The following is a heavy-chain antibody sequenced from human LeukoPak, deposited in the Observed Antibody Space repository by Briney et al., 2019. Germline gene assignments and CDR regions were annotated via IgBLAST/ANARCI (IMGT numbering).Heavy chain of an antibody. V-gene: IGHV4-39*01. CDR3: VRHDGRGGATMGALDS. CDR1: GDSISSSSHH. D-gene: IGHD4/OR15-4a*01. J-gene: IGHJ4*02. Sequence: SETLSLTCTVSGDSISSSSHHWGWIRQSPGKGLEWIGSIYYGRTTYYNPSLNNRVSISVVTSKNQFSLQLNSMSAADTAVYYCVRHDGRGGATMGALDSWGQGTLVTVSS. CDR2: IYYGRTT.